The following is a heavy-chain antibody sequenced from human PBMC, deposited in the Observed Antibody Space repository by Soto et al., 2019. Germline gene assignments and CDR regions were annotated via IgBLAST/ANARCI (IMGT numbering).Heavy chain of an antibody. V-gene: IGHV1-69*13. CDR1: GGTFSSYA. CDR2: IIPIFGTA. Sequence: ASVKVSCKASGGTFSSYAISWVRQAPGQGLEWMGGIIPIFGTANYAQKFQGRVTITADESTSTAYMELSSLRSEDTAVYYCASYGEWFRSPRMEYYFDYWGQGTLVTVSS. CDR3: ASYGEWFRSPRMEYYFDY. D-gene: IGHD3-3*01. J-gene: IGHJ4*02.